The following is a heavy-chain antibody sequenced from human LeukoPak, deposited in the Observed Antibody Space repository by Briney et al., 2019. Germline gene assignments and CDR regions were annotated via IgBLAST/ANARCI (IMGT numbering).Heavy chain of an antibody. CDR3: AKDLKRFLDPFDY. D-gene: IGHD3-3*01. V-gene: IGHV3-53*04. J-gene: IGHJ4*02. CDR2: IYSGGST. Sequence: GGSLRLSCAASGFTVSSNYMSWVRQAPGKGLEWVSVIYSGGSTYYADSVKGRFTISRHNSKNTLYLQMNSLRAEDTAVYYCAKDLKRFLDPFDYWGQGTLVTVSS. CDR1: GFTVSSNY.